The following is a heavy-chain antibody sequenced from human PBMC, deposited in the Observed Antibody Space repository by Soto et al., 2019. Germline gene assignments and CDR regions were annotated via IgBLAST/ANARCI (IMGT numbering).Heavy chain of an antibody. CDR3: AREPEYSSDYYYYGMDV. CDR2: IWYDGSNK. D-gene: IGHD6-19*01. J-gene: IGHJ6*02. V-gene: IGHV3-33*01. CDR1: GFTFSSYG. Sequence: GGSLRLSCAASGFTFSSYGMHWVRQAPGKGLEWVAVIWYDGSNKYYADSVKGRFTISRDNSKNTLYLQMNSLRAEDTAVYYCAREPEYSSDYYYYGMDVWGQGTTVTVSS.